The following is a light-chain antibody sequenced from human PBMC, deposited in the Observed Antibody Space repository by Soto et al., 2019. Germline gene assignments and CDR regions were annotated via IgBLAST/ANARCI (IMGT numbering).Light chain of an antibody. Sequence: QSVLTQPASVSGYPGQSITISCTGTSSDVGGSNYVSWYQQYPGKVPKLLINKVSNRPSGVSNRFSGSKSAYTASLTISGLQAEDEADYFCTSSTTASLYVFGTGTKVTVL. CDR2: KVS. V-gene: IGLV2-14*01. CDR3: TSSTTASLYV. CDR1: SSDVGGSNY. J-gene: IGLJ1*01.